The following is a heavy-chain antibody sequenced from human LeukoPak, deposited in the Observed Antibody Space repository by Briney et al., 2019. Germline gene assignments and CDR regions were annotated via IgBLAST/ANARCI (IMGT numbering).Heavy chain of an antibody. D-gene: IGHD5-18*01. CDR2: IVGSGGST. V-gene: IGHV3-23*01. Sequence: GGSLRPSRAASGFTLSTYAMNWVRQAPGKGLERVSGIVGSGGSTSYADSVKGRFTISRDNSKNTLYLQMNSLRAEDTAVYYCAKDRYNFDYWGQGTLVTVSS. CDR3: AKDRYNFDY. J-gene: IGHJ4*02. CDR1: GFTLSTYA.